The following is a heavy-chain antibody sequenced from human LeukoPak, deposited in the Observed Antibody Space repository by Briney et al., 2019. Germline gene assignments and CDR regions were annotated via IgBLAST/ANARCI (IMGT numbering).Heavy chain of an antibody. J-gene: IGHJ3*02. CDR1: GFSVTSNY. CDR2: FYSGGRP. V-gene: IGHV3-53*01. CDR3: ARRRSGSPDDAFDI. Sequence: PGGSLRLSCAAPGFSVTSNYMTWVRQAPGKGLDWISIFYSGGRPHYADSMKGRFIISRDNSKNTLYLQMNSLRTEDTAVYYCARRRSGSPDDAFDIWGRGTLVTVSS. D-gene: IGHD1-26*01.